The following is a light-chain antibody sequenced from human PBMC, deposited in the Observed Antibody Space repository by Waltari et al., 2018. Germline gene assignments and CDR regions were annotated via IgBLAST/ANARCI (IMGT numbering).Light chain of an antibody. J-gene: IGLJ2*01. CDR2: DVS. CDR3: NSYASNSNGL. CDR1: SSDVGRYHY. V-gene: IGLV2-14*03. Sequence: QSALTQPASVSGSPGQSITISCTGTSSDVGRYHYVPWYQQHPGNAPKLLIYDVSNRPSGVPSRFSGSKSGNTASLTISGLQAADEAHYYCNSYASNSNGLFGGGTKLTIL.